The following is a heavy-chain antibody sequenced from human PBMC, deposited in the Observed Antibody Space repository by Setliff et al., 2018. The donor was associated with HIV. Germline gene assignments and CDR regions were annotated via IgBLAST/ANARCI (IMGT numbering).Heavy chain of an antibody. CDR2: MYYDGVTT. CDR3: ARGRVLEWLLNH. Sequence: VGSLRLSCEASGFNVEKSGMHWIRQAPGKGLEWVAVMYYDGVTTYYADSVKGRFTISRDGSKNMIFLQMNSLRVDDTAVYYCARGRVLEWLLNHWGQGTRVTVSS. CDR1: GFNVEKSG. V-gene: IGHV3-30*12. D-gene: IGHD3-3*01. J-gene: IGHJ4*02.